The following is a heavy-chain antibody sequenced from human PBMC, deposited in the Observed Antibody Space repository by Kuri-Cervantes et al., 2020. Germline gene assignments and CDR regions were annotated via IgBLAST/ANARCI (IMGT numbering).Heavy chain of an antibody. Sequence: SETLSLTCTVSGGSISSYYWSWIRQPPGKGLEWIGYIYYRGSTNYNPSLKSRVTISVDTSKNQFSLKLSSVTAADTAVYYCAREYIVVVPAALSYYHYGMDVWGQGTTVTVSS. D-gene: IGHD2-2*01. CDR3: AREYIVVVPAALSYYHYGMDV. CDR1: GGSISSYY. J-gene: IGHJ6*02. V-gene: IGHV4-59*01. CDR2: IYYRGST.